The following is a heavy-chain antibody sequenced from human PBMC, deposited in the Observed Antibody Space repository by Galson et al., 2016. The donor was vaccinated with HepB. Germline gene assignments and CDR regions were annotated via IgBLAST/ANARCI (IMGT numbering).Heavy chain of an antibody. J-gene: IGHJ3*02. CDR2: INHSGGT. V-gene: IGHV4-34*01. Sequence: LSLTCGVYGASISGYYWSWIRQPPGKGLDWIGEINHSGGTNHNPSLKSRVTISVDTSKNQFPLKLKSVNAADTDDYYCARGSSNWPAGAFAIWGPGTVPTVSS. CDR3: ARGSSNWPAGAFAI. CDR1: GASISGYY. D-gene: IGHD6-13*01.